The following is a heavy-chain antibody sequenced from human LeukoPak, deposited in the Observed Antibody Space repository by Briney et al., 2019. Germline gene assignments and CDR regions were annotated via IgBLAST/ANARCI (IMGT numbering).Heavy chain of an antibody. J-gene: IGHJ4*02. D-gene: IGHD3-16*01. CDR2: VSISSGTI. CDR3: ARAMSTFGGVRNYFDS. V-gene: IGHV3-48*04. CDR1: GFTFSGHN. Sequence: HTGGSLRLSCEASGFTFSGHNMNWVRQAPGKGLEWISFVSISSGTIYYADSVKGRFRISRDNAKSSLDLEMNSLRAEDTAVYYCARAMSTFGGVRNYFDSWGQGTLVTVSS.